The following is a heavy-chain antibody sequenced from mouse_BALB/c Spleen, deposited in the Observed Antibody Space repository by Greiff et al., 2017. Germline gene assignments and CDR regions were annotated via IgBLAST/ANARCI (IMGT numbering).Heavy chain of an antibody. CDR3: ARRGYDAYAMDY. CDR1: GYTFTSYW. Sequence: VQLQESGAELARPGASVKLSCKASGYTFTSYWMQWVKQRPGQGLEWIGAIYPGDGDTRYTQKFKGKATLTADKSSSTAYMQLSSLASEDSAVYYCARRGYDAYAMDYWGQGTSVTVSS. D-gene: IGHD2-2*01. J-gene: IGHJ4*01. CDR2: IYPGDGDT. V-gene: IGHV1-87*01.